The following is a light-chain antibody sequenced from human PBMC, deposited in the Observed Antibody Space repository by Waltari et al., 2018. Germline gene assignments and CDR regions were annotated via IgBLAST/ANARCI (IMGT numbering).Light chain of an antibody. CDR2: DVS. Sequence: QSALTQPASVSGSPGQSITLPCTGTSSDVGAYNYVSWYQQHPDKAPKLMISDVSDRPSGVSNRFSGSKSGNTASLTISGLQAEDEADYFCMSYTSSSSWIFGGGTKLTVL. CDR3: MSYTSSSSWI. V-gene: IGLV2-14*03. J-gene: IGLJ2*01. CDR1: SSDVGAYNY.